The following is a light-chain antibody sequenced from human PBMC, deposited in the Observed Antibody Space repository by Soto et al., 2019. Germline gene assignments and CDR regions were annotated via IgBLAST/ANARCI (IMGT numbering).Light chain of an antibody. J-gene: IGKJ1*01. Sequence: EIVLTQSPDTLALSAGERATLSCRASQSVSSSDLAWYQQKPGQAPRLLIYGASSRATGIPDRFSGSGSGTDFSLTISRVEPEDFAVYYCQQYGSSPSWTFGQGTKVDIK. CDR2: GAS. V-gene: IGKV3-20*01. CDR1: QSVSSSD. CDR3: QQYGSSPSWT.